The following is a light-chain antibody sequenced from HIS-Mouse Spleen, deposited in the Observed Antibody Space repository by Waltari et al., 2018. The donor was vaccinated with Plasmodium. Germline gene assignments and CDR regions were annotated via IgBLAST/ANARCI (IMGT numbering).Light chain of an antibody. V-gene: IGLV2-11*01. CDR3: SSYTSSSTRV. CDR1: SSDVGGYNS. J-gene: IGLJ2*01. CDR2: DVS. Sequence: QSALTQPRPVSGSPVQSVPISCTGTSSDVGGYNSVSWYQQHPGKAPKLMIYDVSKRPSGVPDRFSGSKSGNTASLTISGLQAEDEADYYCSSYTSSSTRVFGGGTKLTVL.